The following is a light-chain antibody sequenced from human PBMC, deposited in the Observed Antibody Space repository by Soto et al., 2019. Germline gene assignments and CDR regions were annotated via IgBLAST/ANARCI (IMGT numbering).Light chain of an antibody. V-gene: IGKV3-20*01. Sequence: EIVLTQSPGTLSLSPGERATLSCRASQSVSSSYIAWCQQKPDQPPRLLIYGASSRATGIPDRFSGSGSGTDFTLTISRLEPEDFAVYYCQQYGTTFGQGTKLEIK. CDR2: GAS. CDR3: QQYGTT. CDR1: QSVSSSY. J-gene: IGKJ2*01.